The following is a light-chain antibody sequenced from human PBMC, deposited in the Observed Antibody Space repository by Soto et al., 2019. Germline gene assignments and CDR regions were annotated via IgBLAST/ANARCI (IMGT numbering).Light chain of an antibody. J-gene: IGKJ5*01. CDR3: QQSYSTQIT. V-gene: IGKV1-39*01. CDR2: AAS. Sequence: DIQMTQSPSSLSASVGDRVTITCRASQSISNYLNWYQHKPGKAPTLLIYAASSLQRGVPSRFNGSGSGTDVTLTIISLQPEDCATDYCQQSYSTQITFGQGTRLEIK. CDR1: QSISNY.